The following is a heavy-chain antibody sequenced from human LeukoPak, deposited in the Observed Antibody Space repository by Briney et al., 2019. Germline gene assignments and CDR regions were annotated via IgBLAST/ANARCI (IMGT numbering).Heavy chain of an antibody. J-gene: IGHJ4*02. Sequence: ASVKVSCKASGYTFNVYFMQWVRKAPGQGLEWMGWINPNSGGTNYAQKFQGRVTMTLDTSNSAAYMELTSLTPDDTAIYYCASGRGSGSLRWGQGTLVSLSS. CDR3: ASGRGSGSLR. CDR2: INPNSGGT. D-gene: IGHD1-26*01. CDR1: GYTFNVYF. V-gene: IGHV1-2*02.